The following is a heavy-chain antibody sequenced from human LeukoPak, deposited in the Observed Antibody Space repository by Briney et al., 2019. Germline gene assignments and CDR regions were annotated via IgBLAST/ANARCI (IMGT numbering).Heavy chain of an antibody. V-gene: IGHV3-20*04. D-gene: IGHD2/OR15-2a*01. CDR3: ARVRIRRGISSAFDI. J-gene: IGHJ3*02. CDR2: INWNGGST. CDR1: GFTFDDYG. Sequence: GRSLRLSCAASGFTFDDYGMSWVRQAPGKGLEWVSGINWNGGSTGYADSVKGRFTISRDNAKNSLYLQMNSLRAEDTALYYCARVRIRRGISSAFDIWGQGTMVTVSS.